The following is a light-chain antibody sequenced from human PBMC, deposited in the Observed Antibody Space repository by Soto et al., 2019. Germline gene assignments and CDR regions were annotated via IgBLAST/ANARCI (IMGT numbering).Light chain of an antibody. CDR2: EVT. V-gene: IGLV2-8*01. J-gene: IGLJ1*01. CDR3: SSYAGNNNYV. Sequence: QSALTQPPSASGSPGQSVTISCTGTSGDIGTYNFVSWYQQHPGKALKLMIYEVTKWPSGVPDRFSGSKSGNTASLTISGLQGEDEADYYCSSYAGNNNYVFGTGTKLTVL. CDR1: SGDIGTYNF.